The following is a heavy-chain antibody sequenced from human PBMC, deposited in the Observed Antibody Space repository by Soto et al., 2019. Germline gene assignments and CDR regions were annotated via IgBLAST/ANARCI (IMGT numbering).Heavy chain of an antibody. J-gene: IGHJ4*02. CDR1: GGSISSSSYY. V-gene: IGHV4-39*07. CDR3: ARGLITGSHYSGGWYYFDS. CDR2: IYHSGST. D-gene: IGHD6-19*01. Sequence: SETLSLTCTVSGGSISSSSYYWGWIRQPPGKGLEWIGSIYHSGSTNYNPSLKSRVTISVHTSNSQFSLELSSVTAADTAVYYCARGLITGSHYSGGWYYFDSWGQGTQVTVSS.